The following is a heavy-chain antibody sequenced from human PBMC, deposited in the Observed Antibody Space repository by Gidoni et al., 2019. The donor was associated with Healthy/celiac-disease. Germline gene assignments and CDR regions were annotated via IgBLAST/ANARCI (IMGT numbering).Heavy chain of an antibody. V-gene: IGHV3-48*03. J-gene: IGHJ5*02. Sequence: EVQLVESGGGLVQPGGSLRLSCAASGFTFSSYEMNWVRQAPGKGLGWVSYISSSGSTIYYADSVKGRFTISRDNAKNSLYLQMNSLRAEDTAVYYCAREDYDSSGYYGLGLDPWGQGTLVTVSS. D-gene: IGHD3-22*01. CDR3: AREDYDSSGYYGLGLDP. CDR2: ISSSGSTI. CDR1: GFTFSSYE.